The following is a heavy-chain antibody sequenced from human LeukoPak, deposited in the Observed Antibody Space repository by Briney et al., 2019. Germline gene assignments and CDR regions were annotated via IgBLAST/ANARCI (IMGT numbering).Heavy chain of an antibody. J-gene: IGHJ4*02. V-gene: IGHV4-30-2*01. CDR2: IYHSGST. CDR1: GGSISSGGYS. Sequence: SQTLSLTCAVSGGSISSGGYSWSWIRQPPGKGLEWIGYIYHSGSTYYNPSLKSRATISVDRSKNQFSLKLSSVTAADTAVYYCARLNYGDYDYFDYWGQGTLVTVSS. CDR3: ARLNYGDYDYFDY. D-gene: IGHD4-17*01.